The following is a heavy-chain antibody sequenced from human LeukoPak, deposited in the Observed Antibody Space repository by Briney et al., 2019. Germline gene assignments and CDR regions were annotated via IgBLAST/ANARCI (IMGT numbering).Heavy chain of an antibody. Sequence: PGGSLRLSCAPSGFTFTDYSMSWVRQAPGKGLEWVASVSTVSTYTFYGASVKGRFTISRDNAKNSLYLQMSYLTAEDTAVYYCARDGSGLYLDYYMDVWGKGTAVTVSS. CDR3: ARDGSGLYLDYYMDV. CDR1: GFTFTDYS. J-gene: IGHJ6*03. V-gene: IGHV3-21*06. CDR2: VSTVSTYT. D-gene: IGHD6-25*01.